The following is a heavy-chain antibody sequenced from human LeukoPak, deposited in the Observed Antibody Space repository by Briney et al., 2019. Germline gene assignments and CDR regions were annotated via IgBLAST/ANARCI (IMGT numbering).Heavy chain of an antibody. D-gene: IGHD5-18*01. Sequence: GEPMQISCKDSGYSFTSYWIGWVRKIPGKGLERMGIIYPCDSDTRYSPSFQGQVTISADKSINTAYLQWSSLKASDTAIYYCARRGEAMDPFDYWGQGTLVTVSS. V-gene: IGHV5-51*01. CDR1: GYSFTSYW. CDR2: IYPCDSDT. J-gene: IGHJ4*02. CDR3: ARRGEAMDPFDY.